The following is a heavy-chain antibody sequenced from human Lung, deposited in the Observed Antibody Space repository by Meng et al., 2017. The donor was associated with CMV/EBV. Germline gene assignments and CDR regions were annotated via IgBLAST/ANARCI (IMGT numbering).Heavy chain of an antibody. CDR3: ARDSYGMDV. Sequence: GESLKISCETSGFTFSNYNMHWVRQAPGKGLGWVSYISYRQAPGKGLEWVLYISYSTTTYYADSVKGRFTISRDDAKNSLYLQMNRLRVEDTAVYYCARDSYGMDVWGQGTTVTVSS. CDR2: ISYRQAPGKGLEWVLYISYSTTT. J-gene: IGHJ6*02. CDR1: GFTFSNYN. V-gene: IGHV3-48*04.